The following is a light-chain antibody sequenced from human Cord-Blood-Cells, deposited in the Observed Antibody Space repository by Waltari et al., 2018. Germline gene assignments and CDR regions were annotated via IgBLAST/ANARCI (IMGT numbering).Light chain of an antibody. V-gene: IGLV4-69*01. CDR3: QTWGTGIHVV. J-gene: IGLJ2*01. Sequence: QLVLTQSPSASASLGASVKLTCTLSSGHSSYAIAWHQQQPEKGPRYLMKLNSDGSHSKGDGIPDRFSGSSSGAERYLPISSLQSEDEADYYCQTWGTGIHVVFGGGTKLTVL. CDR2: LNSDGSH. CDR1: SGHSSYA.